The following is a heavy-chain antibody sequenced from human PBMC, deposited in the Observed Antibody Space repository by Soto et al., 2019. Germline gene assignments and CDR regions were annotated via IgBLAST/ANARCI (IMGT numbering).Heavy chain of an antibody. Sequence: QVQLQESGPGLVKPSETLSLTCTASGGSISSYYWSWIRQPPGKGLEWIGYMYYSGSTNYNPSLKRRVTISVDTSKNQFSLKLSSVTAADTAVYYCARSYRRYCSGGSCYSYYYYYMDVWGKGTTVTVSS. D-gene: IGHD2-15*01. J-gene: IGHJ6*03. CDR3: ARSYRRYCSGGSCYSYYYYYMDV. V-gene: IGHV4-59*01. CDR1: GGSISSYY. CDR2: MYYSGST.